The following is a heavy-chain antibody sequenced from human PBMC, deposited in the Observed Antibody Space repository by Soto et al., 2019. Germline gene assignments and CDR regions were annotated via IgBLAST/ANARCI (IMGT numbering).Heavy chain of an antibody. CDR1: GYSFTSYW. Sequence: EVQLVPSGTEVKKPGESLKISCEASGYSFTSYWIGWVRQMPGKGLEWMGIIYPGDSDTRYSPSFQGQVAMSVDKSISTAYRQWNGLKASDTAMYYCARHGGRLIAPAYWGQGTLVTVSS. V-gene: IGHV5-51*01. D-gene: IGHD2-2*01. J-gene: IGHJ4*02. CDR2: IYPGDSDT. CDR3: ARHGGRLIAPAY.